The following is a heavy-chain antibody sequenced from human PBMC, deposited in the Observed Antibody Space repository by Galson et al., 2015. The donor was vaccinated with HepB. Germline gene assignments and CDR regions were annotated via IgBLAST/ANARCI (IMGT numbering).Heavy chain of an antibody. CDR1: GYSFTTFW. J-gene: IGHJ4*02. CDR3: VSRQYYFASGTYYNVSDY. CDR2: IDPSDSYT. V-gene: IGHV5-10-1*01. D-gene: IGHD3-10*01. Sequence: QYGEEGKKKGEALKISCKGSGYSFTTFWITWVRQRPGKGLEWMGRIDPSDSYTDYSPSFQGHVAISVDKSITTAYLQWSSLKASDTAMYYCVSRQYYFASGTYYNVSDYWGQGTLVTVSS.